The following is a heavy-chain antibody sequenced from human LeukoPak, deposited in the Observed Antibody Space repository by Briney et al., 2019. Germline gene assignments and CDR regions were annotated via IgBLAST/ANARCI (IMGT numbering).Heavy chain of an antibody. CDR2: INPNSGGT. V-gene: IGHV1-2*02. J-gene: IGHJ3*02. D-gene: IGHD3-10*01. CDR1: VSTFTGYY. CDR3: ARVGFGSGSYYDAFDI. Sequence: GASLKVSCKASVSTFTGYYMHWVRQAPGQGLEWMGWINPNSGGTNFAQKSQGRVTMTRDTSISTAYMELSSLTSDDTAVYYCARVGFGSGSYYDAFDIWGQGTMVAVSS.